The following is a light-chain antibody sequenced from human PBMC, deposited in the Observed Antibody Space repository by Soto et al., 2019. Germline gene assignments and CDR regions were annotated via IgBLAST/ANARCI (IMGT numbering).Light chain of an antibody. V-gene: IGKV1-39*01. CDR1: QGIANY. Sequence: DIQMTQSPSSLSASVGDRVTITFRASQGIANYLNWYQQKPGKAPKLLIYGASSLQSGVPSKFSGSGSGTDFTLTISSLQPEDFATYYCQQSFNTPRTFGQGTKVEFK. J-gene: IGKJ1*01. CDR3: QQSFNTPRT. CDR2: GAS.